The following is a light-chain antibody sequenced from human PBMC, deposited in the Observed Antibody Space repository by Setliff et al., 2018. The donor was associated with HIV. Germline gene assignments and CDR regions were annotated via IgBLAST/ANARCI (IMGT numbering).Light chain of an antibody. CDR2: EVR. CDR1: SSDVGNYNL. CDR3: CSYAGSGTNV. V-gene: IGLV2-23*02. J-gene: IGLJ1*01. Sequence: QSALTQPASVSGSPGQSITISCTGTSSDVGNYNLVSWYQQRPGTAPKLIIFEVRNRPSGVSSRFSGSKSGNMASLTISGLQGDDEADYYCCSYAGSGTNVFGTGTKVTVL.